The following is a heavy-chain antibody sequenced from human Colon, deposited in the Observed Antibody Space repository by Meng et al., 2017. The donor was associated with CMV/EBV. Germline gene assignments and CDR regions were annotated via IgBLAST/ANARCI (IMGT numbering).Heavy chain of an antibody. CDR2: VCYNGIT. CDR1: DDFMSSDC. D-gene: IGHD6-13*01. J-gene: IGHJ1*01. CDR3: ALRGLAAGTFYH. Sequence: QRQLEASGRGLGHGSATRSSTSAVSDDFMSSDCWSWIRQPPGKGLEWIGYVCYNGITEYNPSLKSRVTISGDTSKNQFSLQVTSVTAADTAMYYCALRGLAAGTFYHWGQGTLVTVSS. V-gene: IGHV4-59*07.